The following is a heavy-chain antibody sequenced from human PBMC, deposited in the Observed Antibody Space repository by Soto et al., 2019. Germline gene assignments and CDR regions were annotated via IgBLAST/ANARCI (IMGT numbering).Heavy chain of an antibody. CDR1: GFTFSSYW. J-gene: IGHJ6*02. Sequence: EVQLVESGGGLVQPGGSLRLSCAASGFTFSSYWMSWVRQAPGKGLEWVANIKQDGSEKYYVDSVKGRFTISRDNAKNSLYLQMNSLRAEDTAVYYCARSMGYCSSTSCYYYYYGMDVWGQGTTVTVSS. CDR3: ARSMGYCSSTSCYYYYYGMDV. V-gene: IGHV3-7*03. CDR2: IKQDGSEK. D-gene: IGHD2-2*01.